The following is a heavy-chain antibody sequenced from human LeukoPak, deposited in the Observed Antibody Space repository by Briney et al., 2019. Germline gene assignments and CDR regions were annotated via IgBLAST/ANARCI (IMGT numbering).Heavy chain of an antibody. D-gene: IGHD5-12*01. V-gene: IGHV3-21*01. Sequence: GGSLRLSCAASGFTFSNAWMSWVRQAPGKGLEWVSSISSSSSYIYYADSVKGRFTISRDNAKNSLYLQMNSLRAEDTAVYYCARWVPTSNFDYWGQGTLVTVSS. J-gene: IGHJ4*02. CDR3: ARWVPTSNFDY. CDR1: GFTFSNAW. CDR2: ISSSSSYI.